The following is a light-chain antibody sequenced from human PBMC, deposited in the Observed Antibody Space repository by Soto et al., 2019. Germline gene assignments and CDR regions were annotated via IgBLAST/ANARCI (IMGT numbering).Light chain of an antibody. J-gene: IGKJ4*01. CDR1: QGISSY. Sequence: AIRMTQSPSSFSASTGDRVTITCRASQGISSYLAWYQQKPGKAPKLLIYAASTLQSGVPSRFSGSGSGTDFTLTISYLQSEDFATYYCQQYYSYLPLTFGGGTKVEIK. CDR3: QQYYSYLPLT. CDR2: AAS. V-gene: IGKV1-8*01.